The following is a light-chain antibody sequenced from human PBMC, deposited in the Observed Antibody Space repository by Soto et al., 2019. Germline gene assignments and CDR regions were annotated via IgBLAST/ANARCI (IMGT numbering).Light chain of an antibody. CDR3: LQHYRYPWP. CDR1: QDISNF. Sequence: DIQMTQSPSAMSASFGDRVTITCRASQDISNFLAWFQQKPGKVPERLIYAASSLQSGVPSRFGGSGSGTELTLTISSLQPEDFATYYCLQHYRYPWPFGPGTKVDI. CDR2: AAS. V-gene: IGKV1-17*03. J-gene: IGKJ1*01.